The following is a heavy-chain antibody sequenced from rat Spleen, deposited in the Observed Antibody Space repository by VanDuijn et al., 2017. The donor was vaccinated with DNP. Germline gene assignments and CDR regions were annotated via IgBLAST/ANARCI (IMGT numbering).Heavy chain of an antibody. CDR1: GFTFNNYW. J-gene: IGHJ1*01. V-gene: IGHV5-29*01. Sequence: EVLLVESDGGLVQPGRSLKLSCVASGFTFNNYWMNWVRQAPTKGLEWVATISYDGGSTYYRDSVKGRFTISRDNAKNTLYLQMNSLRYEDTATYYCARMYTTDYYWYFDFWGPGTMVTVSS. CDR3: ARMYTTDYYWYFDF. D-gene: IGHD1-6*01. CDR2: ISYDGGST.